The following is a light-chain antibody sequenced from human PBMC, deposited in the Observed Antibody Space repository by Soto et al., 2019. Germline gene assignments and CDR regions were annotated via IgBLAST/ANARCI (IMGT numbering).Light chain of an antibody. CDR3: HQYDSYPRT. J-gene: IGKJ1*01. CDR1: QGISSF. CDR2: AAS. V-gene: IGKV1-9*01. Sequence: IQLTQSPSSLSASVGDSVTITCRASQGISSFLAWYQQKPGKAPKLLIYAASTLQSGVPSRFSGSGSGTDFTLTISSLQPDDFATYYCHQYDSYPRTFGQGTKVDIK.